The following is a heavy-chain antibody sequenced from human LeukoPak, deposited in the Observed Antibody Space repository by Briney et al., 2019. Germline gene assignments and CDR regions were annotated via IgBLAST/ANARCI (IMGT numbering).Heavy chain of an antibody. CDR2: IRSKTNNYAT. Sequence: PGRSLRLSCAASGFTFSGSAMHWVRQASGKGLEWVGRIRSKTNNYATAYAASVKGRFTMSRDDSKNTAYLQMNSLKTEDTAVYYCFGYDSSGSGGSGFDPWGQGTLVTVSS. D-gene: IGHD3-22*01. V-gene: IGHV3-73*01. J-gene: IGHJ5*02. CDR1: GFTFSGSA. CDR3: FGYDSSGSGGSGFDP.